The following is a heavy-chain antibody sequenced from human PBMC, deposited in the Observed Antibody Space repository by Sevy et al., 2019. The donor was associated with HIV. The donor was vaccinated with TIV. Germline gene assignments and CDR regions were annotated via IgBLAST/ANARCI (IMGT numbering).Heavy chain of an antibody. V-gene: IGHV3-23*01. Sequence: GGSLRLSCAVSGFTFSNYAMNWVRQAPGKGLEWVSTIYGSGGITYYADSVRGRFTISRDNSKNTLYLQMNSLRAEDMAVYYCAGGRYDSSGSFDAFDIWGQGTRVTVSS. D-gene: IGHD3-22*01. CDR1: GFTFSNYA. CDR2: IYGSGGIT. CDR3: AGGRYDSSGSFDAFDI. J-gene: IGHJ3*02.